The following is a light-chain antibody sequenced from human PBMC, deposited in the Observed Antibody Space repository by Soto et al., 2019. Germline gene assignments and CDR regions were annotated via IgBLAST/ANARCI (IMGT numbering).Light chain of an antibody. Sequence: SALTQPASVSGSPGQSITISCTGTSSDVGGYNYVSWYQQHPGKAPKLMIYDVSNRPSGVSNRFSCPKSGNSAPLIIAGLQAEDWGGYYCCSYPSSSTFVVFGGGTKLTVL. V-gene: IGLV2-14*01. CDR3: CSYPSSSTFVV. J-gene: IGLJ2*01. CDR1: SSDVGGYNY. CDR2: DVS.